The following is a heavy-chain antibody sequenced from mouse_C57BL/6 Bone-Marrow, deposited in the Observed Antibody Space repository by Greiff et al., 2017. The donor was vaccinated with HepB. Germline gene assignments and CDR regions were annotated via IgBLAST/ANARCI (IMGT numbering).Heavy chain of an antibody. J-gene: IGHJ4*01. CDR3: ARANWDPYYYAMDY. CDR2: IEPNSGGT. D-gene: IGHD4-1*01. Sequence: VQLQQPGAELVKPGASVKLSCKASGYTFTSYWMHWVKQRPGRGLEWIGRIEPNSGGTKYNEKFKSKATLTVDKPSSTAYMQLSSLTSEDSAVYYCARANWDPYYYAMDYWGQGTSVTVSS. V-gene: IGHV1-72*01. CDR1: GYTFTSYW.